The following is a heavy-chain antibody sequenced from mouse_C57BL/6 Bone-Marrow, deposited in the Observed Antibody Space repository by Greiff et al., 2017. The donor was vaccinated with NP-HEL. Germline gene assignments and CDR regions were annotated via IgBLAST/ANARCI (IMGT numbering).Heavy chain of an antibody. CDR3: TRDYYYGIFDY. D-gene: IGHD1-1*01. Sequence: VQLQQSGTVLARPGASVKMSCKTSGYTFTSYWMHWVKQRPGQGLEWIGAIYPGNSDTSYNQKFKGKAKLTAVISASTAYMELSSLTNEDSAVYYCTRDYYYGIFDYWGQGTTLTVSS. CDR2: IYPGNSDT. J-gene: IGHJ2*01. V-gene: IGHV1-5*01. CDR1: GYTFTSYW.